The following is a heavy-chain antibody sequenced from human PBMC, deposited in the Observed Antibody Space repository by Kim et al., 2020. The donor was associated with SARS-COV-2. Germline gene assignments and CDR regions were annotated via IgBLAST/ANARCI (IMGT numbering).Heavy chain of an antibody. CDR2: ISASGLST. J-gene: IGHJ4*03. V-gene: IGHV3-23*01. D-gene: IGHD2-21*01. Sequence: GGSLRLSCAASGFTFSTYPMTWVRQAPGKGLEWVSSISASGLSTNYADSVKGRFTVSRDGSKDTLYLQLDSLRAEDTAVYYCARRFYCAGDFRYFDYWG. CDR1: GFTFSTYP. CDR3: ARRFYCAGDFRYFDY.